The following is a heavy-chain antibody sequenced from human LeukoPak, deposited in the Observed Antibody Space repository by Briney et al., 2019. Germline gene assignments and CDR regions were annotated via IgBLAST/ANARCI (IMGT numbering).Heavy chain of an antibody. CDR3: ARSGVVVVAATRAFDP. CDR2: INPNSGGT. CDR1: GYTFTGYY. Sequence: ASVTVSCKASGYTFTGYYMNWVRQAPGQGLEWMGWINPNSGGTNYAQKFQGRVTMTRDTSIGTAYMELSRLRSDDTAVYYCARSGVVVVAATRAFDPWGQGTLVTVS. V-gene: IGHV1-2*02. D-gene: IGHD2-15*01. J-gene: IGHJ5*02.